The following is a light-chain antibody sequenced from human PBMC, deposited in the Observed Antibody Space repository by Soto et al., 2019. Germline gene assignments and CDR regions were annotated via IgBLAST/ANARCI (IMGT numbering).Light chain of an antibody. Sequence: EIVLTQSPATLSSFPGDRVTLSCRASQAVNTRLAWYQHKPGQAPRLLIYLASNRAAGVQARFSGSGSGTDFTLTIRDVEPEDFAVYYRNQRQSWPRTFGQGTKVDIK. J-gene: IGKJ1*01. CDR3: NQRQSWPRT. CDR1: QAVNTR. V-gene: IGKV3-11*01. CDR2: LAS.